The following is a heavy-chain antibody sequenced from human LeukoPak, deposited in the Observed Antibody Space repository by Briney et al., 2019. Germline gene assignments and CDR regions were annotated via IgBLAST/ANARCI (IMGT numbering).Heavy chain of an antibody. D-gene: IGHD6-6*01. V-gene: IGHV3-48*03. CDR3: ARDLRAARADFDY. Sequence: GGSLRLSCAASGFTLSSYEMNWVRQAPGKGLEWVSYISIRGSARYFADSVKGRFTISRDNAKNSLYLQMNSLRAEDTAVYYCARDLRAARADFDYWGQGTLVTVSS. CDR1: GFTLSSYE. J-gene: IGHJ4*02. CDR2: ISIRGSAR.